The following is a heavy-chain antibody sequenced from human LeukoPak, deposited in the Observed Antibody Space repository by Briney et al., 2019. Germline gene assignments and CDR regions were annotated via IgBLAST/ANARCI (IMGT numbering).Heavy chain of an antibody. J-gene: IGHJ3*02. D-gene: IGHD7-27*01. V-gene: IGHV4-39*07. Sequence: SQTLSLTCTVSGGSISSSSYYWGWIRQPPGKGLEWIGSIYYSGSTYYDPSLKSRVTISVDTSKNQFSLKLSSVTAADTAVYYCARGSRNWGAFDIWGQGTMVTVSS. CDR2: IYYSGST. CDR1: GGSISSSSYY. CDR3: ARGSRNWGAFDI.